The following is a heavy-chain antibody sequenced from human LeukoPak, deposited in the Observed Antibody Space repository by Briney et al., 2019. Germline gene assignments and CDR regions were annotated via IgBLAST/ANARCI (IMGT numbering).Heavy chain of an antibody. CDR2: MNPKSGNT. J-gene: IGHJ4*02. V-gene: IGHV1-8*01. D-gene: IGHD6-6*01. Sequence: ASVKVSCKASGYTFTNHDINWVRQASGQGLEWMGWMNPKSGNTGYLQKLQGRVTMTTDTSTSTAYMELRSLRSDDTAVYYCARAGGIAARPFDYWGQGTLVTVSS. CDR1: GYTFTNHD. CDR3: ARAGGIAARPFDY.